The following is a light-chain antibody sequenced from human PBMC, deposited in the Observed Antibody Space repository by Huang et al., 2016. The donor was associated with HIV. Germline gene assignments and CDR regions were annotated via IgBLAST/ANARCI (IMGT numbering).Light chain of an antibody. V-gene: IGKV3-15*01. CDR2: AAS. J-gene: IGKJ2*01. CDR1: QTVSSN. Sequence: EIVMTQSPATLSVSPGERATLSCRASQTVSSNLAWYQQKPGQAPRLLIYAASTRATVIPARFLGSGSETEFTLTVSSLQSEDFAVYYCQHYRVWPPVYTFGQGTKLEIK. CDR3: QHYRVWPPVYT.